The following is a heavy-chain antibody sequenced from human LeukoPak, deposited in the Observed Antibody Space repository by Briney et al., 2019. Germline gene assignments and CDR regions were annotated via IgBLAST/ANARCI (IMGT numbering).Heavy chain of an antibody. Sequence: ASVKVSCKASGGTFSSYAISWVRQAPGQGLEWMGRIIPILGIANYAQKFQGRVTITADKSTSTAYMELSSLRSEDTAVYYCARSIGLDPEHGRKYYYYYGMDVWGQGTTVTVSS. J-gene: IGHJ6*02. CDR2: IIPILGIA. CDR1: GGTFSSYA. V-gene: IGHV1-69*04. D-gene: IGHD2-21*01. CDR3: ARSIGLDPEHGRKYYYYYGMDV.